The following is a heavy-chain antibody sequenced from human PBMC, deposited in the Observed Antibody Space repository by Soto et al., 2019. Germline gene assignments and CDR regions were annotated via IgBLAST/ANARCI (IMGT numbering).Heavy chain of an antibody. Sequence: EVQLVESGGGWVQPGRSLRLSCAASGFTFDVYAMHWVRQAPGKGLEWVSGMNYNSGSVGYADSVKGRFTISRDNAKNSRHLQTNSLRAEDTAVYYCAKDISLRGWVYLVVEYWGQGALVTVSP. CDR2: MNYNSGSV. J-gene: IGHJ4*02. V-gene: IGHV3-9*01. CDR3: AKDISLRGWVYLVVEY. CDR1: GFTFDVYA. D-gene: IGHD6-13*01.